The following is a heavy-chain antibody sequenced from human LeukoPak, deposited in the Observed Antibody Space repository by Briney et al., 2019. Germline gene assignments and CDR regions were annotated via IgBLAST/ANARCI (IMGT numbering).Heavy chain of an antibody. CDR1: GFTFSDYY. D-gene: IGHD3-22*01. CDR3: ARDDYYDSWYMDV. Sequence: GGSLRLSCAASGFTFSDYYMSWIRQAPGKGLEWVSYISSSGSTIYYADSVKGRFTISRDNAKNSLYLQMNSLRAEDTAVYYCARDDYYDSWYMDVWGQGTTITVSS. J-gene: IGHJ6*02. CDR2: ISSSGSTI. V-gene: IGHV3-11*01.